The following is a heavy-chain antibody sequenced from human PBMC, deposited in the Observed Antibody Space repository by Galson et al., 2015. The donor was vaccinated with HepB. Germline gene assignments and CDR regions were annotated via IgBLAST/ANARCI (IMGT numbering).Heavy chain of an antibody. CDR1: GGTFSSYA. D-gene: IGHD3-10*01. Sequence: SVKVSCKASGGTFSSYAISRVRQAPGQGLEWMGWISAYNGNTNYAQKLQGRVTMTTDTSTSTAYMELRSLRSDDTAVYYCARGTGSGSYLNYYYMDVWGKGTTVTVSS. J-gene: IGHJ6*03. CDR3: ARGTGSGSYLNYYYMDV. V-gene: IGHV1-18*01. CDR2: ISAYNGNT.